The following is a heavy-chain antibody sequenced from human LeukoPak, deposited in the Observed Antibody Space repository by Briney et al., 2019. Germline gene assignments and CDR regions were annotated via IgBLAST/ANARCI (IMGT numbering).Heavy chain of an antibody. CDR1: GYTFTAYY. CDR2: INSNTGDT. D-gene: IGHD1/OR15-1a*01. V-gene: IGHV1-2*02. J-gene: IGHJ6*03. CDR3: ARAVETELDQRRYYYYYMDV. Sequence: GASVKVSCKASGYTFTAYYVHWVRQAPGQGPEWMGWINSNTGDTGYAQKFQGRVTMTRDTSISTLYMDLSSLRSDDTAIYYCARAVETELDQRRYYYYYMDVWGKGTTVTVSS.